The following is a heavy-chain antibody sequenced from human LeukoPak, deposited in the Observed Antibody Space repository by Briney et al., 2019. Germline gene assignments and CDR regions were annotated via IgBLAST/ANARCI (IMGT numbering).Heavy chain of an antibody. CDR3: TRVRRFYASPFDF. CDR2: IRIKAYGGTS. CDR1: GFTFGDYA. V-gene: IGHV3-49*03. J-gene: IGHJ4*02. Sequence: PLRLSCTASGFTFGDYALTWFRQAPGKGLEWLGFIRIKAYGGTSEYAASVKGRFTISRDDSNNIAYLQMNSLKTEDTAVYYCTRVRRFYASPFDFWGQGTLVTVSS. D-gene: IGHD2/OR15-2a*01.